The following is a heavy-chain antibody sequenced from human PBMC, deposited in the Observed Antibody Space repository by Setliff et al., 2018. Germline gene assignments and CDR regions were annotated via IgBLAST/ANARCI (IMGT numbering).Heavy chain of an antibody. D-gene: IGHD3-10*01. CDR1: GYSISSGYY. CDR2: IYHSGST. CDR3: ARGSPYGSGSYDFDY. V-gene: IGHV4-38-2*02. Sequence: SETLSLTCTVSGYSISSGYYWGWIRQPPGKGLEWIGSIYHSGSTYYNPSLKSRVTISVDTSKNQFSLKLSSVTAADTAVYYCARGSPYGSGSYDFDYWGQGTLVTVSS. J-gene: IGHJ4*02.